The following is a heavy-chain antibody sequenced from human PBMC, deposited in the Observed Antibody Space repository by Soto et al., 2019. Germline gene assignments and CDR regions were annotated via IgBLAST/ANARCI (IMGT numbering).Heavy chain of an antibody. J-gene: IGHJ6*02. CDR2: IWYDGSLQ. CDR3: ANLWGDGYNLGQDYNGMDV. CDR1: GFSFENYG. Sequence: QVQMVESGGGVVQPGRSLRLSCAASGFSFENYGMHWVRQAPGRGLEWVAIIWYDGSLQYYAAAVKGRFTLSRDNSKNALYLEMNSLSAEDTAVYYCANLWGDGYNLGQDYNGMDVWGQGTTVIVSS. D-gene: IGHD5-12*01. V-gene: IGHV3-33*06.